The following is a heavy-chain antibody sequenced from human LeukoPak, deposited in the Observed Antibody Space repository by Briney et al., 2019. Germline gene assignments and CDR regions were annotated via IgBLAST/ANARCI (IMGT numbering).Heavy chain of an antibody. V-gene: IGHV1-69*05. Sequence: GASVKVSCKASGYTFTSYGISWVRQAPGQGLEWMGGIIPIFGTANYAQKFQGRVTITTDESTSTAYMELSSLRSEDTAVYYCASGSSSWYFRFDPWGQGTLVTVSS. CDR2: IIPIFGTA. CDR3: ASGSSSWYFRFDP. D-gene: IGHD6-13*01. CDR1: GYTFTSYG. J-gene: IGHJ5*02.